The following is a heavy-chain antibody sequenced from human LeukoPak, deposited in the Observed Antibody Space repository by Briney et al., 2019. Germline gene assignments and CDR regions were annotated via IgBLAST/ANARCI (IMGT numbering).Heavy chain of an antibody. D-gene: IGHD2-21*02. CDR2: ISDSGTST. CDR1: GFTFNDAW. J-gene: IGHJ6*02. V-gene: IGHV3-23*01. CDR3: AKQVCGADCYYYYGMDV. Sequence: GGSLRLSCAASGFTFNDAWMNWVRQPPGKGLEWVSSISDSGTSTYYADSVKGRFTISRDNSKNTLYLQMNSLRAEDTAVYYCAKQVCGADCYYYYGMDVWGQGTTVTVSS.